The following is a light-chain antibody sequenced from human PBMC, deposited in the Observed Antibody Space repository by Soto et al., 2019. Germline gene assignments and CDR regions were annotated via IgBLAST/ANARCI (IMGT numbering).Light chain of an antibody. CDR2: WAS. Sequence: DIVMTQSPDSLAVSLGERATINCKSSQSVLYSSNNKNYLAWYQQKPGQPPKLLIYWASTRESGVPDRFSGSGSGXDFTLTISSLQAEDVAVYYCQQYYSTPFTFGPGTKVDIK. CDR1: QSVLYSSNNKNY. CDR3: QQYYSTPFT. V-gene: IGKV4-1*01. J-gene: IGKJ3*01.